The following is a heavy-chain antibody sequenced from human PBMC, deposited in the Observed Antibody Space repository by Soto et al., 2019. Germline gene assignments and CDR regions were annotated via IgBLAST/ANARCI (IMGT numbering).Heavy chain of an antibody. CDR3: ARVVSCEYGICSFWFDS. CDR1: GGSINTYY. V-gene: IGHV4-59*01. Sequence: SETLSLTCAVSGGSINTYYWSWVRQPPGKGLEWIGNIHHSGSTNYNPSLNSRVTISIDTSNNKLSLWLTSVTAADTAVYSCARVVSCEYGICSFWFDSWAREPWSPSP. CDR2: IHHSGST. J-gene: IGHJ5*01. D-gene: IGHD3-10*02.